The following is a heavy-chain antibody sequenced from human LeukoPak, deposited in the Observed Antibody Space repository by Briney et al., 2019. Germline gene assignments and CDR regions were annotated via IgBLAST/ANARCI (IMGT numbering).Heavy chain of an antibody. J-gene: IGHJ4*02. CDR3: ARDRGSYGIDY. V-gene: IGHV4-31*03. CDR2: IYYSGST. Sequence: SETLSFTCTVSGGSISSGGYYWSWIRQHPGKGLEWIGYIYYSGSTYYNPSLRSRVTISVDTSKNQFSLKLSSVTAADTAVYYCARDRGSYGIDYWGQGTLVTVSS. CDR1: GGSISSGGYY. D-gene: IGHD1-26*01.